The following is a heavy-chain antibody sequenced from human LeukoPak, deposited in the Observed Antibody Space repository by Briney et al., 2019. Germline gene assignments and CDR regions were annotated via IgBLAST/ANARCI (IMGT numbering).Heavy chain of an antibody. V-gene: IGHV1-69*05. CDR2: IIPIFGTA. J-gene: IGHJ6*03. D-gene: IGHD5-18*01. Sequence: SVKVSCKASGGTFSSYAISWVRQAPGQGLEWMGGIIPIFGTANYAQKFQGRVTITTDESTSTAYMELSSLRSEDTAVYYCARVTRGYSSRGDYYYYMDVWGKGTTVTVSS. CDR1: GGTFSSYA. CDR3: ARVTRGYSSRGDYYYYMDV.